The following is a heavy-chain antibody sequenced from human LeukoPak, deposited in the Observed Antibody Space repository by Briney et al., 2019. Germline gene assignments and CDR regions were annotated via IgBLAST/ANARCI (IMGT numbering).Heavy chain of an antibody. CDR1: GGSISSSSYY. CDR3: ARGTAVAGT. J-gene: IGHJ5*02. CDR2: IYYSGST. V-gene: IGHV4-39*07. Sequence: SETLSLTCTVSGGSISSSSYYWGWIRQPPGKGLEWIGSIYYSGSTYYNPSLKSRVTISVDTSKNQFSLRLSSVTAADTAVYYCARGTAVAGTWGQGTLVTVSS. D-gene: IGHD6-19*01.